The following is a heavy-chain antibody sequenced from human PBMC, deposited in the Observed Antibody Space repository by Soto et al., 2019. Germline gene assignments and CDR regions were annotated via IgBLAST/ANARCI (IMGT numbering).Heavy chain of an antibody. CDR1: GVSISSDTYY. CDR3: AAQYLQKWCAS. D-gene: IGHD2-8*01. Sequence: QLQLQESGPGLVKPSATQSLTCTVSGVSISSDTYYWGWIRQPPGKGLEWIGSLFYSGSTSYNPSLKRRVPLSVDSFKSQFALKLPAVTAADTAVYYCAAQYLQKWCASWGQGTLVTVSS. J-gene: IGHJ5*02. V-gene: IGHV4-39*01. CDR2: LFYSGST.